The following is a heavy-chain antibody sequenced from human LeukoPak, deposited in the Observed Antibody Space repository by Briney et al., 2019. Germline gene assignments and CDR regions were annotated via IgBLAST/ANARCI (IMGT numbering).Heavy chain of an antibody. V-gene: IGHV3-23*01. CDR3: AKHRGGYEDY. D-gene: IGHD3-16*01. CDR2: ISGSGGST. CDR1: GFTLSSYA. Sequence: GRSLRLSCAASGFTLSSYAMSWVRQAPGKGLEWVSAISGSGGSTYYADSVKGRFTISRDNSKNTLYLQMNSLRAEDTAVYYCAKHRGGYEDYWGQGTLVTVSS. J-gene: IGHJ4*02.